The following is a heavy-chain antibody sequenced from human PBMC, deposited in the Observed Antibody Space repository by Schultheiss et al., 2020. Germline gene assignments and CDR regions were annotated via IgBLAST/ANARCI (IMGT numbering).Heavy chain of an antibody. CDR1: GGSISSSNW. Sequence: SETLSLTCTVSGGSISSSNWWSWVRQPPGKGLEWIGEIYHSGSTNYNPSLKSRVTISVDKSKNQFSLKLSSVTAADTAVYYCARRSRVATSTYYFDYWGQGTLVTVSS. D-gene: IGHD5-12*01. CDR2: IYHSGST. V-gene: IGHV4-4*02. J-gene: IGHJ4*02. CDR3: ARRSRVATSTYYFDY.